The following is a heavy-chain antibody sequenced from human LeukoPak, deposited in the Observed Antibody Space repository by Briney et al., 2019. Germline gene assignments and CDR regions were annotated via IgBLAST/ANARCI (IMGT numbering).Heavy chain of an antibody. CDR1: GYSISSGYY. Sequence: SETLSLTCTASGYSISSGYYWGWIRQPPGKGLEWIGSIYHSGSTYYNPSLKSRVTISVDTSKNQFSLKLSSVTAADTAVYYCARLRGFGADYYYYYMDVWGKGTTVTVSS. D-gene: IGHD3-10*01. V-gene: IGHV4-38-2*02. J-gene: IGHJ6*03. CDR2: IYHSGST. CDR3: ARLRGFGADYYYYYMDV.